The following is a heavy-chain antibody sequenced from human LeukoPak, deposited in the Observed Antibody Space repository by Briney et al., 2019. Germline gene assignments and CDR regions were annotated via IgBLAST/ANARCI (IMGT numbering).Heavy chain of an antibody. J-gene: IGHJ4*02. Sequence: PSETLSLTCSVSDGSIRTYYWSWIRQSPGQGLEWIGNIYYRGDINYNPSLKSRVIISIDTSKNQFSLKVTSLTAADTAVYYCATNKDWAEANWGQGTLVIVSS. CDR3: ATNKDWAEAN. CDR2: IYYRGDI. V-gene: IGHV4-59*03. D-gene: IGHD3/OR15-3a*01. CDR1: DGSIRTYY.